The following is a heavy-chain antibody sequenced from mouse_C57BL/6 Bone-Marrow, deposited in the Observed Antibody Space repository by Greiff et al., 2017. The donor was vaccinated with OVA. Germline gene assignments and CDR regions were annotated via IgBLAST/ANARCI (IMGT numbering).Heavy chain of an antibody. J-gene: IGHJ2*01. CDR2: IDPSDSYP. CDR1: GYTFTSYW. Sequence: VQLQQPGAELVMPGASVKLSCKASGYTFTSYWMHWVKQRPGQGLEWIGEIDPSDSYPNYNQKFKGKSTLTVDKSSSTAYMQLSSLTSEDSAVYYCARGGGRNYFDYWGQGTTLTVSS. V-gene: IGHV1-69*01. CDR3: ARGGGRNYFDY.